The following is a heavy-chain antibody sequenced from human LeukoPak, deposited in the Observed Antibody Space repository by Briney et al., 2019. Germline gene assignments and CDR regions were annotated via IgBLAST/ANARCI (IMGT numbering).Heavy chain of an antibody. J-gene: IGHJ3*02. V-gene: IGHV4-30-4*08. CDR2: IYYSGST. CDR1: GGSISSGDYY. Sequence: SETLSLTCTVSGGSISSGDYYWSWIRQPPGKGLEWIGYIYYSGSTYYNPSLKSRVTISVDTSKNQFSLHLKSVTPEDTAVYYCATTWGMAVAGGAFDIWDQGTMVTVSS. D-gene: IGHD6-19*01. CDR3: ATTWGMAVAGGAFDI.